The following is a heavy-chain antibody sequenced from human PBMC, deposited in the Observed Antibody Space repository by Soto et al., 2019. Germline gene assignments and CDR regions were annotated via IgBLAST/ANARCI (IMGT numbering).Heavy chain of an antibody. Sequence: SQTQPLTYAVYGGYFSDYYWSWIRQPPGKGLEWIGEISHSGSTNYNPSLKSRVTISVDTSKNQFSLKLSSVTAADTAVYYCARVRSPHQPRPASRYYYYYYMDVWGKGTTVTVSS. J-gene: IGHJ6*03. CDR3: ARVRSPHQPRPASRYYYYYYMDV. D-gene: IGHD2-2*01. CDR2: ISHSGST. CDR1: GGYFSDYY. V-gene: IGHV4-34*01.